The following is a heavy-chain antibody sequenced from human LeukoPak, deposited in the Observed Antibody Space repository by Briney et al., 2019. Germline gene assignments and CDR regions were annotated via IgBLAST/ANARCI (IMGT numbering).Heavy chain of an antibody. CDR2: INHSGST. J-gene: IGHJ4*02. CDR3: ARTKGYSSGWYWY. D-gene: IGHD6-19*01. CDR1: GGSFSGYY. V-gene: IGHV4-34*01. Sequence: SETLSLTCAVYGGSFSGYYWIWIRQPPGKGLEWIGEINHSGSTNYNPSLKSRVTISVDTSKNQFSLKLSSVPAADTAVYYCARTKGYSSGWYWYWGQGTLVTVSS.